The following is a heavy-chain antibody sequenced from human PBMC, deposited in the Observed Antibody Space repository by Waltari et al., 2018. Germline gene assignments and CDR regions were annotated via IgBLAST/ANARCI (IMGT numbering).Heavy chain of an antibody. CDR2: LSSNGAP. V-gene: IGHV4-39*01. CDR1: GGSITTSRHY. J-gene: IGHJ3*01. Sequence: QLQLQESGPGLVKPSETLSLTCSVSGGSITTSRHYWGWIRQPPGPGLAGIATLSSNGAPYPSPSLPSRVTMSRDTSKNQLSLTLGAVTAADAAVYYCATYIGASVGTAAFDVWGQGKMVIVSS. D-gene: IGHD5-12*01. CDR3: ATYIGASVGTAAFDV.